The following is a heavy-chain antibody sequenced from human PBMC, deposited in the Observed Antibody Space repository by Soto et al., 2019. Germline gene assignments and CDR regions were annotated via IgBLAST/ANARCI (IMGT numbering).Heavy chain of an antibody. Sequence: EVQLVESGGGLVQPGGSLRLSCAASGFILSSYWMNWVRLAPGKGLEWVANIKQDGSQKNYVDSVKGRFTISRDNAKNSLYLQMSSLRAEDTAVYYCMTSVTTHDYWGQGTLVTVSS. CDR2: IKQDGSQK. CDR1: GFILSSYW. V-gene: IGHV3-7*01. CDR3: MTSVTTHDY. D-gene: IGHD4-17*01. J-gene: IGHJ4*02.